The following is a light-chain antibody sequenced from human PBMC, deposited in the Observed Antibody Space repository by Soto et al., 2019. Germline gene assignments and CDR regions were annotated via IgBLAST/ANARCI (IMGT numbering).Light chain of an antibody. V-gene: IGKV1-5*03. Sequence: DIQMTQSPSTLSASVGDRVTITCRPSQSISSWLAWYQQKPGKAPKLLIYKASGLESGVPSRFSGSGSGTDFTLTISSLQPDDFATYYCQQYNSYSPLTFGGGTKVDIK. CDR1: QSISSW. J-gene: IGKJ4*01. CDR3: QQYNSYSPLT. CDR2: KAS.